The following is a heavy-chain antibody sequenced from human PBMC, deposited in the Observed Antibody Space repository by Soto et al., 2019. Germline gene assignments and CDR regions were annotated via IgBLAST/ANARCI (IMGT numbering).Heavy chain of an antibody. CDR3: ARGTFGKHTVDTATRVRGGTRRPFFDY. V-gene: IGHV4-34*01. D-gene: IGHD5-18*01. CDR2: INHSGST. Sequence: QVQLQQWGAGLLKPSETLSLTCAVYGGSFSGYYWSWIRQPPGKGLEWIGEINHSGSTNYNPSLKSRVTISVDTSKNQFSLKLSSVTAADTAVYYCARGTFGKHTVDTATRVRGGTRRPFFDYWGQGTLVTVSS. J-gene: IGHJ4*02. CDR1: GGSFSGYY.